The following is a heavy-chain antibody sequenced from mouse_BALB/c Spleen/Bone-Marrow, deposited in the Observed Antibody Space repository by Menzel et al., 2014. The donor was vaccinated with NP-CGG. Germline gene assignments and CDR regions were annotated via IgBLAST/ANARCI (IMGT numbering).Heavy chain of an antibody. J-gene: IGHJ3*01. Sequence: AAAAVDFSRYWMTWVRQAPGKGLEWIGEINPDSSTINYTPSLKDKFIISRDNAKNTLYLQMSKVRSEDTALYYCAKNYYYGYVAYWGQGTLVTVSA. CDR1: AVDFSRYW. CDR2: INPDSSTI. D-gene: IGHD1-2*01. V-gene: IGHV4-1*02. CDR3: AKNYYYGYVAY.